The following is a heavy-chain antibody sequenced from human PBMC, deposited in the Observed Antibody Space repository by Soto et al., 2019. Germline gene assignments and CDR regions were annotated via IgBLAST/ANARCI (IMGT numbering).Heavy chain of an antibody. D-gene: IGHD6-19*01. CDR1: GLTFSSYW. J-gene: IGHJ4*01. V-gene: IGHV3-74*01. CDR3: ARAPYSSGWWGFDY. CDR2: ISTDGSVT. Sequence: EVQLVESGGGLVQPGGSLRLSCAASGLTFSSYWMHWVRQAPGKGLVWVSRISTDGSVTTYADSVKGRFTISRDNAKNTLYLQMNSLRTEDTAVYYCARAPYSSGWWGFDYWGHGPLVTVSS.